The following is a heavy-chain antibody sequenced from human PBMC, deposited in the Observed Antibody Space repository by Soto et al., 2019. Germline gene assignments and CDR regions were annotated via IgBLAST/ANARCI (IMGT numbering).Heavy chain of an antibody. V-gene: IGHV4-30-4*01. Sequence: QVQLQESGPGLVKPSQTLSLTCTVSGGSISSGDYYWSWIRQPPGKGLEWIGYIYYSGSTYYNPSLKSRVTISVDSSKNQFSLKLSSVTAADTAVYYCSRTRRDIVVVPAAMTNHNNWYFDLWGRGTLVTVSS. CDR3: SRTRRDIVVVPAAMTNHNNWYFDL. CDR1: GGSISSGDYY. D-gene: IGHD2-2*01. J-gene: IGHJ2*01. CDR2: IYYSGST.